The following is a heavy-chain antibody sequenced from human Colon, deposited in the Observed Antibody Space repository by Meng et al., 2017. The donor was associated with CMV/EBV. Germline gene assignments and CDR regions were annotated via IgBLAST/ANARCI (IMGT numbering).Heavy chain of an antibody. CDR2: IXTSGRP. J-gene: IGHJ4*02. CDR3: VRDLTGEEDY. D-gene: IGHD7-27*01. CDR1: GGSLGRHY. Sequence: QVQLQQWGARLLKPSETLSLTCAVSGGSLGRHYWSWIRQSPGKGLEWIGDIXTSGRPNYTPSLKSRVTISIDTSRNQFSLNLNSVTAADTAVYYCVRDLTGEEDYWGQGNLVTVSS. V-gene: IGHV4-34*02.